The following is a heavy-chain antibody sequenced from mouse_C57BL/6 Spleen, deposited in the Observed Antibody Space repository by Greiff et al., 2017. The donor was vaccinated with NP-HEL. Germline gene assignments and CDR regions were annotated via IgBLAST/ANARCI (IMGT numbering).Heavy chain of an antibody. CDR2: FYPGSGSI. CDR3: ARHPYYYGSRNYAMDY. V-gene: IGHV1-62-2*01. J-gene: IGHJ4*01. D-gene: IGHD1-1*01. CDR1: GYTFTEYT. Sequence: QVHVKQSGAELVKPGASVKLSCKASGYTFTEYTIHWVKQRSGQGLEWIGWFYPGSGSIKYNEKFKDKATLTADKSSSTVYMELSRLTSEDSAVYVCARHPYYYGSRNYAMDYWGQGTSVTVSS.